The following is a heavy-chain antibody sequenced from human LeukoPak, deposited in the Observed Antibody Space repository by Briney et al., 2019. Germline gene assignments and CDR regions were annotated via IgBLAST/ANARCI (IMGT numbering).Heavy chain of an antibody. V-gene: IGHV3-72*01. D-gene: IGHD6-13*01. CDR2: TRNKANSYTT. J-gene: IGHJ4*02. CDR1: GASISSSY. CDR3: ARVYSRSHFDY. Sequence: GTLSLTCAVSGASISSSYWWSWVRQPPGKGLEWVGRTRNKANSYTTEYAASVKGRFTISRDDSKNSLHLQMNSLKTEDTAVYYCARVYSRSHFDYWGQGTLVTVSS.